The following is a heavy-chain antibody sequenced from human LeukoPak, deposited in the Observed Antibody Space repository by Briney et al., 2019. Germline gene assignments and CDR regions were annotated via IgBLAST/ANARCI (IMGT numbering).Heavy chain of an antibody. J-gene: IGHJ6*02. D-gene: IGHD3-22*01. V-gene: IGHV3-53*01. CDR1: GFTVSSNY. Sequence: PGGSLRLSCAASGFTVSSNYMSWVRQAPGKELEWVSVIYSGGSTYYADSVKGRFTISRDNSKNTLYLQMNSLRAEDTAVYYCARGINYYDSSGYYYYYYGMDVWGQGTTVTVSS. CDR2: IYSGGST. CDR3: ARGINYYDSSGYYYYYYGMDV.